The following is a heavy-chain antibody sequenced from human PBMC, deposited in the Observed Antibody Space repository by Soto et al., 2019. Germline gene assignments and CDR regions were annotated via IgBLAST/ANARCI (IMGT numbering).Heavy chain of an antibody. CDR3: ASLRGWAHFDY. CDR1: GGSISSYY. CDR2: IFFPVNT. D-gene: IGHD6-19*01. Sequence: SETLSLTCTVSGGSISSYYWSWFRQPPGKGLEWTGYIFFPVNTNYNPSLKSRVSISVDISKNQFSLNLRSATAADTAVYHCASLRGWAHFDYWGQGTLVTVSS. V-gene: IGHV4-59*08. J-gene: IGHJ4*02.